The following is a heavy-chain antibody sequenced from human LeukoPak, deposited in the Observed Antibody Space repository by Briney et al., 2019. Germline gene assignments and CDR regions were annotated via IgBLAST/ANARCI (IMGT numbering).Heavy chain of an antibody. CDR2: IYTSGST. Sequence: SETLSLTCTVSGGSISSYYWSWIRQPAGKGLEWIGRIYTSGSTNYNPSLKSRVTISVDTSKNQFSVKLSSVTAADTAVYYCARLGDHDIVATANWYFDLWGRGTLVTVSS. V-gene: IGHV4-4*07. D-gene: IGHD5-12*01. CDR1: GGSISSYY. J-gene: IGHJ2*01. CDR3: ARLGDHDIVATANWYFDL.